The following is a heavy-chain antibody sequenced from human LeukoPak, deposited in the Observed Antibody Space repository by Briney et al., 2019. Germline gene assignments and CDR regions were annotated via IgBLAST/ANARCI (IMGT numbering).Heavy chain of an antibody. Sequence: ASVKVSCKASGYTFTSYGISWVRQAPGQGLEWMGWISAYNGNTNCAQKLQGRVTMTTDTSTSTAYMELRSLRSDDTAVYYCARVELAAIRFLEWFNGGRGWFDPWGQGTLVTVSS. CDR1: GYTFTSYG. CDR3: ARVELAAIRFLEWFNGGRGWFDP. D-gene: IGHD3-3*01. CDR2: ISAYNGNT. V-gene: IGHV1-18*01. J-gene: IGHJ5*02.